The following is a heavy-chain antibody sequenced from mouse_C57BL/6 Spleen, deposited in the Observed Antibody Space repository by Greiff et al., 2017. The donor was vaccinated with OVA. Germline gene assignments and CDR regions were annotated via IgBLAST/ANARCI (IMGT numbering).Heavy chain of an antibody. CDR2: ISNGGGST. CDR1: GFTFSDYY. J-gene: IGHJ4*01. D-gene: IGHD2-5*01. Sequence: EVQLVESGGGLVQPGGSLKLSCAASGFTFSDYYMYWVRQTPEKRLEWVAYISNGGGSTYYPDTVKGRFTISRDNAKNTLYLQMSRLKSEDTAMYYCARNSNYEDYAMDDWGQGTSVTVSS. V-gene: IGHV5-12*01. CDR3: ARNSNYEDYAMDD.